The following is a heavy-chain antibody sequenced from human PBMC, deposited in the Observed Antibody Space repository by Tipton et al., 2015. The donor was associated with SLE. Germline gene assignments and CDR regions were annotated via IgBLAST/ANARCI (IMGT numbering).Heavy chain of an antibody. CDR2: IYYSGST. CDR3: ARTGIYYFDY. J-gene: IGHJ4*02. D-gene: IGHD1-1*01. CDR1: GGSISSSSYY. V-gene: IGHV4-39*07. Sequence: TLSLTCTVSGGSISSSSYYWGWIRQPPGKGLEWIGNIYYSGSTYYNPSLKIRLTISVDTSKNQFSLKLSSVTAADTAVYYCARTGIYYFDYWGQGTLVTVSS.